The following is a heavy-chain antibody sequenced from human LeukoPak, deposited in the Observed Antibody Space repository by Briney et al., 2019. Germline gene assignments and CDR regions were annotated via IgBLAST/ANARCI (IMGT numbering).Heavy chain of an antibody. Sequence: GGSLRLSCAASGFTFSDFWMSWVRQAPGKGLEWVANIRQDGSERNYVDSVKRRFTISRDNGKNSLYLQMNSLRAEDTAVYYCARPIPYCSSTSCYDYGMDVWGQGTTVSVSS. CDR2: IRQDGSER. CDR3: ARPIPYCSSTSCYDYGMDV. J-gene: IGHJ6*02. CDR1: GFTFSDFW. D-gene: IGHD2-2*01. V-gene: IGHV3-7*01.